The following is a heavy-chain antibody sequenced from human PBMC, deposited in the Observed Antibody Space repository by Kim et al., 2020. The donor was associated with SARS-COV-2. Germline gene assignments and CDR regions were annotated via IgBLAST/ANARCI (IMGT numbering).Heavy chain of an antibody. D-gene: IGHD1-26*01. CDR1: GFTFSSHL. J-gene: IGHJ1*01. CDR2: ISYEGSTK. CDR3: ARNLVGGRDMGS. V-gene: IGHV3-30*03. Sequence: GGSLRLSCAASGFTFSSHLMNWVRQAPGKGLEWVALISYEGSTKKYKESVQGRFTISRDNSKNALYLQMHSLRPEDTAVYYCARNLVGGRDMGSWGAGALVTVAS.